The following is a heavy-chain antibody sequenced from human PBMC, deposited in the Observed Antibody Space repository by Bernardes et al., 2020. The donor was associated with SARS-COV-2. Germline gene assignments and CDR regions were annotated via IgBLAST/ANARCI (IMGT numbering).Heavy chain of an antibody. CDR1: GFTFSDYY. Sequence: GGSLRLSCAASGFTFSDYYMSWIRQAPGKGLEWVSYISSSGSTIYYEDSVKGRFTISRDNAKNSLHLRMNSLRAEDTAVYYCARVSVQAGWFGGLLDAFDIWGQGTMVTVSS. V-gene: IGHV3-11*01. CDR2: ISSSGSTI. D-gene: IGHD3-10*01. J-gene: IGHJ3*02. CDR3: ARVSVQAGWFGGLLDAFDI.